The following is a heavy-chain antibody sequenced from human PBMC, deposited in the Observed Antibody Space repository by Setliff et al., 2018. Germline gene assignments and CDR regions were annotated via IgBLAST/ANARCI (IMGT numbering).Heavy chain of an antibody. CDR2: IKQDGSVK. V-gene: IGHV3-7*03. Sequence: GGSLRLSCAAPGFTFSRFWMNWVRQAPGKGLEWVANIKQDGSVKYYVDSVKGRFTISRDNAKNSVDLEMNSLRAEDTAVYYCARSSSFRGPCTGGSCSDFDAWGQGILVTVSS. CDR1: GFTFSRFW. CDR3: ARSSSFRGPCTGGSCSDFDA. J-gene: IGHJ4*02. D-gene: IGHD2-15*01.